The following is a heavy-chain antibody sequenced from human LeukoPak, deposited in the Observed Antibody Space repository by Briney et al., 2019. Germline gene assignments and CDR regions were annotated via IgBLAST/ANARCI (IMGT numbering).Heavy chain of an antibody. CDR1: GFTFSAYW. D-gene: IGHD6-19*01. CDR3: TGGGSSGSPRGLDY. J-gene: IGHJ4*02. CDR2: IKTDGSTT. V-gene: IGHV3-74*01. Sequence: GGSLRLSCAASGFTFSAYWMHWVRQAPGKGLVWVSRIKTDGSTTNYADSVKGRFTISRDNAKNTLYLQMSSLRAEDTAIYYCTGGGSSGSPRGLDYWGRGTLVTVSS.